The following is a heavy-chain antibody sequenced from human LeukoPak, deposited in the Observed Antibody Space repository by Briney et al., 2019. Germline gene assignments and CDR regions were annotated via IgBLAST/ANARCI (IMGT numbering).Heavy chain of an antibody. V-gene: IGHV3-30-3*01. J-gene: IGHJ4*02. CDR1: GFTFSSYA. CDR3: ARARFTTVTTGLLDY. CDR2: ISYDGSNK. D-gene: IGHD4-11*01. Sequence: GRSLRLSCAASGFTFSSYAMHWVRQAPGKGLEWVAVISYDGSNKYYADSVKGRFTISRDNSKNTLYLQTNSLRAEDTAVYYCARARFTTVTTGLLDYWGQGTLVTVSS.